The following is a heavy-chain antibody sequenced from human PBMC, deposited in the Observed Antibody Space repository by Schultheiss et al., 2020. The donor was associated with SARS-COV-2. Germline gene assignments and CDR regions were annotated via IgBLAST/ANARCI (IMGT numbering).Heavy chain of an antibody. CDR3: ARAPYYDFWSGYYGFYYYYMDV. D-gene: IGHD3-3*01. CDR2: MNPKSGNT. V-gene: IGHV1-8*02. J-gene: IGHJ6*03. CDR1: GYTFTGYY. Sequence: ASVKVSCKASGYTFTGYYMHWVRQAPGQGLEWMGWMNPKSGNTGYAQKFQGRVTMTRNTSIRTAYMELNNLRSEDTAVYYCARAPYYDFWSGYYGFYYYYMDVWGKGTTVTVSS.